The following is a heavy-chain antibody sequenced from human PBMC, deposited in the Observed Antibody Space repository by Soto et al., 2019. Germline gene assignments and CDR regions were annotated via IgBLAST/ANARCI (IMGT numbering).Heavy chain of an antibody. CDR1: GFTFSSYA. D-gene: IGHD1-26*01. CDR2: ISGSGGST. J-gene: IGHJ3*02. CDR3: ARVSGDTLGPFDI. V-gene: IGHV3-23*01. Sequence: GGSLRLSCAASGFTFSSYAMSWVRQAPGKGLEWVSAISGSGGSTYYADSVKGRFTISRANSKNTLYLQMNSLRAEDTAVYYCARVSGDTLGPFDIWAPRTLLTVSS.